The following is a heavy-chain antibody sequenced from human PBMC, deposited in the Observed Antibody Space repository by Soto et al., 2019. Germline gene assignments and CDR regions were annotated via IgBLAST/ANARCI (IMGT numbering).Heavy chain of an antibody. V-gene: IGHV3-23*01. J-gene: IGHJ4*02. Sequence: GGSLRLSCAASGFTFSSYAMSWVRQAPGKGLEWVSAISGSGGSTYYADSVKGRFTISRDNSKNTLYLQMNSLRAEDTAVYYCANTIGSSWSASDYWGQGTLVTVSS. D-gene: IGHD6-13*01. CDR2: ISGSGGST. CDR3: ANTIGSSWSASDY. CDR1: GFTFSSYA.